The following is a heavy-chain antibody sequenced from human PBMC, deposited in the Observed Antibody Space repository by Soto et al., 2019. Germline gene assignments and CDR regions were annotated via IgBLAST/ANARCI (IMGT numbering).Heavy chain of an antibody. D-gene: IGHD6-19*01. CDR1: GGTFSSYA. J-gene: IGHJ6*02. Sequence: QVQLVQSGAEVKKPGSSVKVSCKASGGTFSSYAISWVRQAPGQGLEWMGGIIPIFGTANYAQKFQGRVTITADESTSTAYMELSSVRSEDTAVYYCADLRSSGWYSNRIRRVYYGMDVWGQGTTVTVSS. CDR3: ADLRSSGWYSNRIRRVYYGMDV. V-gene: IGHV1-69*01. CDR2: IIPIFGTA.